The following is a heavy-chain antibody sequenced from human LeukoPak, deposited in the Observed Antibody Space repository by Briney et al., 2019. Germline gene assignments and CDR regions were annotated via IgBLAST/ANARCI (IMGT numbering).Heavy chain of an antibody. CDR3: ARHAPGGSYDY. CDR1: GGSISSHY. Sequence: PSETLSLTCTVSGGSISSHYWSWIRQPPGKGLEWIGYIYYSGTTNYNPSLKSRVTISVDTSKNQFSLKLSSVTAADTAVYYCARHAPGGSYDYWGQGNLVTVSS. CDR2: IYYSGTT. J-gene: IGHJ4*02. V-gene: IGHV4-59*11. D-gene: IGHD1-26*01.